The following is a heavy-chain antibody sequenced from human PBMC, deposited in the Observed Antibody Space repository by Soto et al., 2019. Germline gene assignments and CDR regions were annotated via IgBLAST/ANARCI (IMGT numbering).Heavy chain of an antibody. CDR2: ISAYNGNT. CDR1: GGTFSSYT. J-gene: IGHJ6*02. CDR3: ARGGVVRGYYYYGMDV. D-gene: IGHD3-10*01. Sequence: ASVKVSCKASGGTFSSYTISWVRQAPGQGLEWMGWISAYNGNTNYAQKLQGRVTMTTDTSTSTAYMELSSLRSEDTAVYYCARGGVVRGYYYYGMDVWGQGTTVTVSS. V-gene: IGHV1-18*01.